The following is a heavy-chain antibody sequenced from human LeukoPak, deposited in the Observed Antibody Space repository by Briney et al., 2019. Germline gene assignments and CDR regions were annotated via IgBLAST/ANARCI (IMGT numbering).Heavy chain of an antibody. D-gene: IGHD1-26*01. CDR3: ARASGSYWWFDS. CDR2: VNPNSGDT. CDR1: GYTFTIYD. J-gene: IGHJ5*01. Sequence: ASVTVSFKASGYTFTIYDINWVRQAPGRGLEWMGCVNPNSGDTNYAQKFQGSVTMTRDTSISTVYMELSRLRSDDTAVYYCARASGSYWWFDSWGQGTLVTVSS. V-gene: IGHV1-2*02.